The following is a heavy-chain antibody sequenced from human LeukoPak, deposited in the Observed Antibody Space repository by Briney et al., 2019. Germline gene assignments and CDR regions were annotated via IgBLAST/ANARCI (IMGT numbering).Heavy chain of an antibody. CDR2: IIPIFGTA. V-gene: IGHV1-69*13. D-gene: IGHD6-13*01. Sequence: EASVKVSCKASGGTFSSYAISWVRQAPGQGLEWMGGIIPIFGTANYAQKFQGRVTITADESTSAAYMELSSLRSEDTAVYYCAREGYDSSSWYGAFDIWGQGTMVTVSS. CDR1: GGTFSSYA. CDR3: AREGYDSSSWYGAFDI. J-gene: IGHJ3*02.